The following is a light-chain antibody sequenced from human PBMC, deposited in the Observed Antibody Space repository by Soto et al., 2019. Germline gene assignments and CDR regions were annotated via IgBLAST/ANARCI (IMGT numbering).Light chain of an antibody. Sequence: DIQMTQSPSTLSASVGERVTISCRASQTVNNWLAWYQQKPGKAPKLLIYDASTLESGVPSRFSGSGSGTEFTLTITSLQPDDVATYYCQQGFTFGPGTKVD. CDR2: DAS. V-gene: IGKV1-5*01. J-gene: IGKJ3*01. CDR3: QQGFT. CDR1: QTVNNW.